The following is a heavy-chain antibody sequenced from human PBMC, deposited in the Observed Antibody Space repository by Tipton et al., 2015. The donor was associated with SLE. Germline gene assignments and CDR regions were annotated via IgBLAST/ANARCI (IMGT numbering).Heavy chain of an antibody. Sequence: TLSLTCTVSGGSLGSHYWSWIRQPAGKGLEWIGYIWTGGSTNYNPSLKSRVTILADASKNQVSLKLSSVTAADTAVYYCARGGLGRGSGWSGAFDPWGQGTLVTVSS. D-gene: IGHD6-19*01. CDR2: IWTGGST. CDR3: ARGGLGRGSGWSGAFDP. CDR1: GGSLGSHY. J-gene: IGHJ5*02. V-gene: IGHV4-4*07.